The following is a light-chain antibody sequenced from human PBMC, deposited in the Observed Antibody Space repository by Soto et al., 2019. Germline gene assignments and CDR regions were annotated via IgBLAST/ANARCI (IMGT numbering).Light chain of an antibody. CDR2: EVN. CDR3: SSYAGSSNV. Sequence: QSALTQPPSAPGSAGQSVPMSCTGTSSDVGGYNYVSWYQQHPGKAPKLMIYEVNKRPSGVPDRFSGSKSGNTASLTVSGLQAEDEADYYCSSYAGSSNVFGTGTKVTV. CDR1: SSDVGGYNY. V-gene: IGLV2-8*01. J-gene: IGLJ1*01.